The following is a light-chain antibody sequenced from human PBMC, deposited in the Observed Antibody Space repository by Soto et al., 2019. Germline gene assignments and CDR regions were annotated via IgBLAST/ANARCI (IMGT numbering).Light chain of an antibody. CDR2: KAS. CDR1: QTISSW. V-gene: IGKV1-5*03. Sequence: DIQMTQSPSTLSGSVGDRVTITCRDRQTISSWLAWYQQKPGKAPKLLIYKASTLKSGVPSRFSGSGSGTEFTLTISSLQPDDFATYYCQHYNSYSEAFGQGTKVDIK. J-gene: IGKJ1*01. CDR3: QHYNSYSEA.